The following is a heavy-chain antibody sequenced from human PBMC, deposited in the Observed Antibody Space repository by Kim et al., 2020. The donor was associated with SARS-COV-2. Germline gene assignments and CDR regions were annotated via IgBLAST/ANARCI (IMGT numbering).Heavy chain of an antibody. D-gene: IGHD3-10*01. Sequence: GESLKISCKGSGYSFTSYWIGWVRQMPGKGLEWMGIIYPGDSDTRYSPSFQGQVTISADKSISTAYLQWSSLKASDTAMYYCARPDNYYGSGSYIGAFDIWGQGTMVTVSS. CDR1: GYSFTSYW. V-gene: IGHV5-51*01. J-gene: IGHJ3*02. CDR3: ARPDNYYGSGSYIGAFDI. CDR2: IYPGDSDT.